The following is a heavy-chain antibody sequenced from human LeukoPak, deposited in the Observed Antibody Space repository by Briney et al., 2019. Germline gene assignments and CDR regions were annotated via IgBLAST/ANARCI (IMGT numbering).Heavy chain of an antibody. Sequence: ASVKVSCKASGYTFTGYYMHWVRQAPGQGLEWMGRINPNSGGTNYAQKFQGRVTMTRDTSISTAYMELSRLRPDDTAVYYCASRRDFWSGDTFDYWGQGTLVTVSS. J-gene: IGHJ4*02. CDR1: GYTFTGYY. D-gene: IGHD3-3*01. V-gene: IGHV1-2*06. CDR3: ASRRDFWSGDTFDY. CDR2: INPNSGGT.